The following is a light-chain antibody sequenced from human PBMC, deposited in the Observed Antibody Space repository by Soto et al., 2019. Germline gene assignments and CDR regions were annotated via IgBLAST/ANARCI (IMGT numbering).Light chain of an antibody. CDR1: QSVSSY. V-gene: IGKV3-11*01. Sequence: EIVLTQSPATLSLSPGERATLSCRASQSVSSYLAWYQQKPGQAPRLLIYDASNRATGIPARFSGSGSGTNFTLTISSLEPEDFAVYYCQQRSNWSHFTFGPGTKVAIK. CDR2: DAS. J-gene: IGKJ3*01. CDR3: QQRSNWSHFT.